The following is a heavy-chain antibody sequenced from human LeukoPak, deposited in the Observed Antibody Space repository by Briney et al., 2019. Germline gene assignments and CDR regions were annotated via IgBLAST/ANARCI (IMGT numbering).Heavy chain of an antibody. CDR1: GGTFSSYA. CDR2: IIPIFGTA. CDR3: ATNTYDFWSGYRDYFDY. Sequence: SSVKVSCKASGGTFSSYAISWVRQAPGQGLEWMGGIIPIFGTANYAQKFQGRVTITADESTSTAYMELGSLRSEDTAVYYCATNTYDFWSGYRDYFDYWGQGTLVTVSS. D-gene: IGHD3-3*01. V-gene: IGHV1-69*01. J-gene: IGHJ4*02.